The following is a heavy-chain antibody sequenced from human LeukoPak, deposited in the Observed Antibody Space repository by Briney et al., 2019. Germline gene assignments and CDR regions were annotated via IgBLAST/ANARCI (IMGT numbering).Heavy chain of an antibody. J-gene: IGHJ3*02. CDR2: IYYSGST. Sequence: SETLSLTCTVSGGSISSYYWSWIRQPPGKGLEWIGSIYYSGSTYYNPSLKSRVTISVDTTKNQFSLKLSSVTAADTAVYYCARDGSGWSPYDAFDIWGQGTMVTVSS. V-gene: IGHV4-59*12. D-gene: IGHD6-19*01. CDR3: ARDGSGWSPYDAFDI. CDR1: GGSISSYY.